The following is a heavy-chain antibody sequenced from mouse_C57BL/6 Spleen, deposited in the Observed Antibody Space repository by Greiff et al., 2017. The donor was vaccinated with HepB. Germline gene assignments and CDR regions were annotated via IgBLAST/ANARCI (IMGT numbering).Heavy chain of an antibody. Sequence: EVKLMESGGGLVKPGGSLKLSCAASGFTFSDYGMHWVRQAPEKGLEWVAYISSGSSTIYYADSVKGRFTISRDNAKNTLFLQMTSLRSEDTAMYYCAREGGFAYWGQGTLVTVSA. CDR1: GFTFSDYG. CDR3: AREGGFAY. CDR2: ISSGSSTI. V-gene: IGHV5-17*01. J-gene: IGHJ3*01.